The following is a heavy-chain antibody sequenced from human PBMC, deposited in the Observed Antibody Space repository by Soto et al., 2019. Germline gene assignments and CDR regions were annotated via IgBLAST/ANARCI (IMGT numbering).Heavy chain of an antibody. CDR1: GYTFTSYA. J-gene: IGHJ6*02. CDR3: ERDIGIGGMDV. Sequence: ASVKVSCKASGYTFTSYAMHWVRQAPGQRLEWMGWINAGNGNTKYSQKFQGRVTITRDTSASTAYMELSSLRSEDTAVYYCERDIGIGGMDVWGQGTTVTVSS. D-gene: IGHD3-10*01. V-gene: IGHV1-3*01. CDR2: INAGNGNT.